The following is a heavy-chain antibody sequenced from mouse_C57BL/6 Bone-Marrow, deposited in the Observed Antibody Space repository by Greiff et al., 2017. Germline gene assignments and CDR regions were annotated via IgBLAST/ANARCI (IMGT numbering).Heavy chain of an antibody. D-gene: IGHD1-1*02. CDR3: ARGGGPWYFDV. V-gene: IGHV3-6*01. Sequence: DVKLQESGPGLVKPSQSLSLTCSVTGYSITSGYYWNWIRQFPGNKLEWMGYISYDGSNNYNPSLKNRISITRDTSKNQFFLKLNSVTTEDTATYYFARGGGPWYFDVWGTGTTVTVSS. CDR1: GYSITSGYY. CDR2: ISYDGSN. J-gene: IGHJ1*03.